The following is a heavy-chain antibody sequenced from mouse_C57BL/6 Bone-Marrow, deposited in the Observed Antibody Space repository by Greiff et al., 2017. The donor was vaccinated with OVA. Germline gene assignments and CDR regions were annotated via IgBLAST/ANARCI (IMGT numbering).Heavy chain of an antibody. CDR2: ISDGGSYT. Sequence: EVKLVESGGGLVKPGGSLKLSCAASGFTFSSYAMSWVRQTPEKRLEWVATISDGGSYTYYPDNVKGRFTISRDNAKNNLYLQMSHLKAEDTARYYCARRPGGNYVPWWYFEVWGTGTTVTVSS. V-gene: IGHV5-4*03. J-gene: IGHJ1*03. CDR1: GFTFSSYA. CDR3: ARRPGGNYVPWWYFEV. D-gene: IGHD1-1*02.